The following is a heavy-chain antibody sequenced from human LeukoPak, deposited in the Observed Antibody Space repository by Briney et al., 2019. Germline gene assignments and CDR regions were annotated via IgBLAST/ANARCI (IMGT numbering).Heavy chain of an antibody. CDR3: VRAMDPLDTFNYQYAMDV. CDR2: MNPNSGNT. Sequence: ASVKVSCKASGYTFNNYDINWVRQAPGQGLEWMGWMNPNSGNTGYAQKFQGRVTLTRETFISTAYMELSSLRSEDTAVYYCVRAMDPLDTFNYQYAMDVWGQGTMVTISS. V-gene: IGHV1-8*01. J-gene: IGHJ6*02. CDR1: GYTFNNYD. D-gene: IGHD5-24*01.